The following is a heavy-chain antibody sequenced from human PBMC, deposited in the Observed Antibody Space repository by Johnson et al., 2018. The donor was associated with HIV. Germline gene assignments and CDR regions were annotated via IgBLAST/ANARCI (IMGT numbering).Heavy chain of an antibody. Sequence: VQLVESGGGLVKPGGSLRLSCAASGFTFSDYYMTWIRQAPGKGLEWVSAISGSGGSTYYADSVQGRFTISRDNSKNTLYLQMNSLRAEDTAVYYCATPRIPTDRAFDIWGQGTMVTVSS. D-gene: IGHD2/OR15-2a*01. V-gene: IGHV3-23*04. CDR1: GFTFSDYY. CDR3: ATPRIPTDRAFDI. CDR2: ISGSGGST. J-gene: IGHJ3*02.